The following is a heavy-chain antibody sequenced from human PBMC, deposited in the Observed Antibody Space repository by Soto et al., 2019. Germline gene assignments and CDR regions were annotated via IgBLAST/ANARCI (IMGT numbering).Heavy chain of an antibody. CDR1: GGTFSSYA. Sequence: QVQLVQSGAEVKKPGSSVKVSCKASGGTFSSYAISWVRQAPGQGLEWMGGIIPIFGTANYAKKFQGRVTTTADEATSRVYMEVSGMKFEDTAVYYCAGDPGWDTGMVPYGMDVWGRGTTVTVSS. D-gene: IGHD5-18*01. V-gene: IGHV1-69*01. CDR3: AGDPGWDTGMVPYGMDV. CDR2: IIPIFGTA. J-gene: IGHJ6*02.